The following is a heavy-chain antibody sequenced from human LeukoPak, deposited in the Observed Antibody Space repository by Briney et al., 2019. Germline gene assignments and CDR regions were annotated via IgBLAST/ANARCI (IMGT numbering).Heavy chain of an antibody. Sequence: ASVKVSCKASGYTFTGYYMHWVRQAPGQGLEWMGWINPNSGGTNYAQKFRGRVTMTRDTSISTAYMELSRLRSDDTAVYYCARESDYGGNPDAFDIWGQGTMVTVSS. V-gene: IGHV1-2*02. CDR1: GYTFTGYY. CDR2: INPNSGGT. D-gene: IGHD4-23*01. CDR3: ARESDYGGNPDAFDI. J-gene: IGHJ3*02.